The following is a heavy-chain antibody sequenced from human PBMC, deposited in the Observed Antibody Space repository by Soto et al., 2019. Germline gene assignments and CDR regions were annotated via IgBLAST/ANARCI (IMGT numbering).Heavy chain of an antibody. J-gene: IGHJ5*02. CDR1: GGSITSGNSYS. D-gene: IGHD3-10*01. V-gene: IGHV4-30-2*01. CDR3: ARAVSPYFGTWFDP. Sequence: QLQLQESGPGLVKPSETLSLTCAVSGGSITSGNSYSWAWIRQPPGRSLEWIGSISQTAATSYNPSLKSRVSGSLDKSKNQFSLRLSSVTAADMAVYYGARAVSPYFGTWFDPWGQGTLVTVSS. CDR2: ISQTAAT.